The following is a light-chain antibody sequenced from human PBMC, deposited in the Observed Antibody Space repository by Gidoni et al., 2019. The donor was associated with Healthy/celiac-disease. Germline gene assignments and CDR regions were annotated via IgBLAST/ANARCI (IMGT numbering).Light chain of an antibody. J-gene: IGKJ2*01. CDR3: QQSSSSPPT. CDR2: GAS. Sequence: DIQMTQSPSSLSASVGDRVTITCRASQSIGRYLNWYQQKPEKVPKLLIYGASSLESGVPSRFSGSGSGTDFTLSISSLQPEDFATYYCQQSSSSPPTFXXXTKLEIK. V-gene: IGKV1-39*01. CDR1: QSIGRY.